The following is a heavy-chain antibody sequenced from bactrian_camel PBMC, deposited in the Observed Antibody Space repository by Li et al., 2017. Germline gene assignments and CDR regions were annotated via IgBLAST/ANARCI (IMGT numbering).Heavy chain of an antibody. J-gene: IGHJ4*01. D-gene: IGHD1*01. CDR1: RYSGSRQC. Sequence: QVQLVESGGGSEEAGGSLTLSCDASRYSGSRQCMGWFRQAPGKEREGAAAIDTSGIETYADSVRGRFVLSQDNNKTTLYLQMNSLEPEDTAMYYCAADAAEECGRPPLEYRFWGRGTQVTVS. V-gene: IGHV3S6*01. CDR2: IDTSGIET. CDR3: AADAAEECGRPPLEYRF.